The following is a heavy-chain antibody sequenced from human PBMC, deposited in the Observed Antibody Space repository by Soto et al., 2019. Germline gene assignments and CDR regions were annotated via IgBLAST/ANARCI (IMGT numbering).Heavy chain of an antibody. D-gene: IGHD3-9*01. V-gene: IGHV1-18*01. CDR1: GYDFTSYG. J-gene: IGHJ4*02. CDR3: ARGHDMLTGWKFTL. CDR2: ISAYNGNI. Sequence: QVRLVQSGAEVKKPGASVKVSCKTYGYDFTSYGINWVRQAPGQGLEWMGWISAYNGNIVYAQNFRGRATLTTDTPTGSACMALRSLRSDDTAVYYCARGHDMLTGWKFTLWGQGNRVTVSS.